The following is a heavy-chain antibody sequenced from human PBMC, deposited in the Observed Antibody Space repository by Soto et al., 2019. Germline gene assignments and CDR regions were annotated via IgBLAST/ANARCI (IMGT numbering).Heavy chain of an antibody. CDR3: VRGTNGWRGMDY. V-gene: IGHV3-74*01. Sequence: GGSLRLSCXTSGFTFSSYPIHWVRQAPGKGPVWVSRITEDGSGTTYADSVKGRFTVTRDNAKNTMYLQMSGLGAEDTAVYHCVRGTNGWRGMDYWGQGTLVTVSS. CDR2: ITEDGSGT. CDR1: GFTFSSYP. D-gene: IGHD2-8*01. J-gene: IGHJ4*02.